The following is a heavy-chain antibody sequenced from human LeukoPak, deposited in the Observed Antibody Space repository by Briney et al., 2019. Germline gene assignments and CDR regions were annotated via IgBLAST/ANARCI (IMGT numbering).Heavy chain of an antibody. J-gene: IGHJ5*02. CDR1: GYTFTTYD. CDR2: INTNTGNP. CDR3: ARDRLAAIAVAGTGNWFDP. V-gene: IGHV7-4-1*02. Sequence: ASVKVSCKASGYTFTTYDINWVRQAPGQGLEWMGWINTNTGNPTYAQGFTGRFVFSLDTSVSTAYLQISSLKAEDTAVYYCARDRLAAIAVAGTGNWFDPWGQGTLVTVSS. D-gene: IGHD6-19*01.